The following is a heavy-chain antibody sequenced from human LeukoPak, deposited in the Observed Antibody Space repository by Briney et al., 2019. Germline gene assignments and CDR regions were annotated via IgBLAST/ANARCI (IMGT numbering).Heavy chain of an antibody. CDR3: ARDFGWSYYYDSSGYLDY. V-gene: IGHV4-4*07. D-gene: IGHD3-22*01. CDR1: GGSISSYY. J-gene: IGHJ4*02. Sequence: SETLSLTCTVSGGSISSYYWSWVWQPAGKGLEWIGRIYTSGSTNYNPSLKSRVTMSVDTSKNQFSLKLSSVTAADTAVYYCARDFGWSYYYDSSGYLDYWGQGTLVTVSS. CDR2: IYTSGST.